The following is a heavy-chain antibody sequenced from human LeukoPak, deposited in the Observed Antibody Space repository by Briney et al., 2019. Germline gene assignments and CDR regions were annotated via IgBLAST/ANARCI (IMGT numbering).Heavy chain of an antibody. D-gene: IGHD1-1*01. V-gene: IGHV4-4*09. J-gene: IGHJ4*02. CDR3: ARLVRNWNDHFDS. CDR2: IQASGDT. CDR1: GDSFSTFS. Sequence: SETLSLTCTLSGDSFSTFSWSWIRQPLGKGLEWIGYIQASGDTSFNPALKSRVTVPVDTSKNAFSLHLSSVTAADTAVYYCARLVRNWNDHFDSWGQGILVTVSS.